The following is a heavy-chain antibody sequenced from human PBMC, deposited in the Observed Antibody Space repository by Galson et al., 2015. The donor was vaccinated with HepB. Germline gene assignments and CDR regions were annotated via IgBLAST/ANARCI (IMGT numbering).Heavy chain of an antibody. CDR1: GYTFTNSD. J-gene: IGHJ4*02. V-gene: IGHV1-8*01. CDR2: MKPDSGNT. CDR3: ARDSYSSESTADY. Sequence: SVKVSCKASGYTFTNSDINWVRQATGQGLEWIGWMKPDSGNTGYTQKFQGRVTMTRNTSITTAYMELSSLRSEDTAVYYCARDSYSSESTADYWGQGTLVTVSS. D-gene: IGHD6-19*01.